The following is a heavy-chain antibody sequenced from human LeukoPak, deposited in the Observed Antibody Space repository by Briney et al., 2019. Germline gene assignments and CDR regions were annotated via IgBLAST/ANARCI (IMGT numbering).Heavy chain of an antibody. CDR1: GGSISSGYYS. V-gene: IGHV4-30-2*01. D-gene: IGHD3-16*01. J-gene: IGHJ4*02. CDR2: IYHSGST. CDR3: ARGRNGDYVDY. Sequence: PSETLSLTCAVSGGSISSGYYSWSWIRQPPGKGLEWIGYIYHSGSTYYNSSLKSRVTISVDTSKNHFSLNLSSLTAADTAVYYCARGRNGDYVDYWGQGTLVTVSS.